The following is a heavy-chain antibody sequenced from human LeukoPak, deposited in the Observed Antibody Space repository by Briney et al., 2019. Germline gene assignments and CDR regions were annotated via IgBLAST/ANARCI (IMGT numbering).Heavy chain of an antibody. J-gene: IGHJ4*02. CDR3: AKFRSPQISPQFRFLEWLFDS. V-gene: IGHV3-23*01. CDR1: GCNFGCYG. CDR2: TSANGDGA. D-gene: IGHD3-3*01. Sequence: QSWGSLRLSCAAPGCNFGCYGMTWVRQAPGKGPGWVSATSANGDGAQHPDSVKCRLIISRDNSRKILYLQMNPLRETDTAVYYCAKFRSPQISPQFRFLEWLFDSWGQGTLVTVSS.